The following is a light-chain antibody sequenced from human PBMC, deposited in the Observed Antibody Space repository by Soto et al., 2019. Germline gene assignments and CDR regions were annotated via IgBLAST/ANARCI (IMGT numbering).Light chain of an antibody. Sequence: EIVLTRSPATLSLSPGARATLSCRASQSVSSYLAWYQQKPGQAPRLLIYDASNRATGIPARFSGSGSGTDFTLTISSLEPEDFAVYYCQQRSNWPPWTFGQGTKVDI. J-gene: IGKJ1*01. CDR1: QSVSSY. CDR3: QQRSNWPPWT. V-gene: IGKV3-11*01. CDR2: DAS.